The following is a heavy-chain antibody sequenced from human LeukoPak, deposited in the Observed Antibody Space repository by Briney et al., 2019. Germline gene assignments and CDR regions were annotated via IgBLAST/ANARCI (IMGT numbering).Heavy chain of an antibody. D-gene: IGHD2-15*01. J-gene: IGHJ3*02. CDR1: GFTFSSYG. V-gene: IGHV4-34*01. Sequence: PGGSLRLSCAASGFTFSSYGMHWIRQPPGKGLEWIGEINHSGSTNYNPSLKSRVTISVDTSKNQFSLKLSSVTAADTAVYYCARGPRIVVVVAATLPHAFDIWGQGTMVTVSS. CDR2: INHSGST. CDR3: ARGPRIVVVVAATLPHAFDI.